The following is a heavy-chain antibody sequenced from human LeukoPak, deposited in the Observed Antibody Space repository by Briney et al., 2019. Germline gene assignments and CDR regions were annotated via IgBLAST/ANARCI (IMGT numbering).Heavy chain of an antibody. Sequence: GASVKVSCKASGGTFSSESISWVRQAPGQGLEWMGGIIPIFGSPDYAEKFLGRVTITPDESTSTVYMELSSLRSEDTAVYYCARAITVVVPAVMGPTYYYYMDVWGKGTTVTVSS. CDR2: IIPIFGSP. D-gene: IGHD2-2*01. CDR3: ARAITVVVPAVMGPTYYYYMDV. V-gene: IGHV1-69*13. CDR1: GGTFSSES. J-gene: IGHJ6*03.